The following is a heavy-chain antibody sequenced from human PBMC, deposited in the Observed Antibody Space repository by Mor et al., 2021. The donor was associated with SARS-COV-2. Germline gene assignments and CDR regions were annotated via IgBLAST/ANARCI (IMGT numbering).Heavy chain of an antibody. CDR3: AKRDHFGSGGSYFDY. D-gene: IGHD3-10*01. CDR2: SGGNI. V-gene: IGHV3-23*01. Sequence: SGGNIYYANSVKGRFTISRDNSKNTLSLQMNSLRAEDTAVYYCAKRDHFGSGGSYFDYWGQGTLVTVSS. J-gene: IGHJ4*02.